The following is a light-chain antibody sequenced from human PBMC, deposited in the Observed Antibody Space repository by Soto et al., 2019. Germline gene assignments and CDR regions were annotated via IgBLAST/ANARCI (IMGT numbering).Light chain of an antibody. CDR2: GAS. CDR1: HTISSSY. Sequence: ESVLTQSPGTLSLSPGERATLSCSPSHTISSSYLAWYQQKPGQSPRLLIYGASSRATGIPDRFSGSGSGTDFTLTISRLEPEDFAVYYCQQYGSSPITFGQGTRLEIK. V-gene: IGKV3-20*01. J-gene: IGKJ5*01. CDR3: QQYGSSPIT.